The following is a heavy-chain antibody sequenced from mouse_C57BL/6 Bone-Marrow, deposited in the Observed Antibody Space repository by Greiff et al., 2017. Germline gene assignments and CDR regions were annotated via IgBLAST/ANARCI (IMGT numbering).Heavy chain of an antibody. CDR2: INPNNGGT. J-gene: IGHJ2*01. D-gene: IGHD1-1*01. CDR1: GYTFTDYY. Sequence: EVQLQQSGPELVKPGASVKISCKASGYTFTDYYMNWVKQSHGQSLEWIGDINPNNGGTSYNQKLKGKATLTVDKSSSTAYMELRSLTSEDSAVYYCARDYYGSSWYFDYWGQGTILAVSS. CDR3: ARDYYGSSWYFDY. V-gene: IGHV1-26*01.